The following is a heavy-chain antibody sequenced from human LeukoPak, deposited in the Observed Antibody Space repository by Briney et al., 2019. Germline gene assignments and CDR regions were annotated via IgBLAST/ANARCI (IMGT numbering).Heavy chain of an antibody. D-gene: IGHD4-17*01. CDR3: TIDRKDYGDPDAFDI. V-gene: IGHV3-21*01. CDR2: ITRVSTYT. Sequence: PGGSLKLSCAASVFIFSDFAMNWVRQAPGKGLEWVSSITRVSTYTYYSESVQGRFTISRDNHKDLLYLQLNSLRGDDSGIYYCTIDRKDYGDPDAFDIWGQGTVVTVSS. CDR1: VFIFSDFA. J-gene: IGHJ3*02.